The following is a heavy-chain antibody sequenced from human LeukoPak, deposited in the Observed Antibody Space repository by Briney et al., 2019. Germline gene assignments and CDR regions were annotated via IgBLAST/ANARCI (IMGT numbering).Heavy chain of an antibody. D-gene: IGHD2/OR15-2a*01. Sequence: PSETLSLTCAVSGGSISSGGYSWSWIRQPPGKGLEWIGYIYHSGSTYYNPSLKSRVTISVDRSKNQFSLKLSSVTAADTAVYYCATGFYPEVLYCDYWGQGTLVTVSS. CDR2: IYHSGST. CDR1: GGSISSGGYS. J-gene: IGHJ4*02. CDR3: ATGFYPEVLYCDY. V-gene: IGHV4-30-2*01.